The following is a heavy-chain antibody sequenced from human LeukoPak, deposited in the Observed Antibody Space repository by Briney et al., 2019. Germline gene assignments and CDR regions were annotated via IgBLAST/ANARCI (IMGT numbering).Heavy chain of an antibody. V-gene: IGHV3-30-3*01. D-gene: IGHD3-22*01. Sequence: GGSLRLSCAASGFTFSSYAMPWVRQAPGKGLEWVAVISYDGSNKYYADSVKGRFTISRDNSKDTLYLQMNSLRAEDTAVYYCASGITMIVGGAFDIWGQGTMVTVSS. CDR2: ISYDGSNK. CDR3: ASGITMIVGGAFDI. J-gene: IGHJ3*02. CDR1: GFTFSSYA.